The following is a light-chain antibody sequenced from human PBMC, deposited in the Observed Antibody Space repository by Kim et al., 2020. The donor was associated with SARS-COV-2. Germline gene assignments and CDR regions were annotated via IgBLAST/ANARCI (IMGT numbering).Light chain of an antibody. CDR3: CSYAGSSIVV. V-gene: IGLV2-23*02. Sequence: QSALTQPASVCGSPGQSITISCTGTSSDVGSYNLVSWYQQHPGKAPKLMIYEVSKRPSGVSNRFSGSKSGNTASLTISGLQAEDEADYYCCSYAGSSIVVFGGGTQLTVL. J-gene: IGLJ2*01. CDR1: SSDVGSYNL. CDR2: EVS.